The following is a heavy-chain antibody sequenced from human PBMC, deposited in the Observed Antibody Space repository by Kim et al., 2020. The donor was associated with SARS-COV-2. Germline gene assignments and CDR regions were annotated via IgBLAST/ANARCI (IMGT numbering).Heavy chain of an antibody. V-gene: IGHV3-53*01. J-gene: IGHJ5*02. CDR1: GFTVSSYY. CDR3: ATTRKVARTKFD. Sequence: GGSLRLSCAASGFTVSSYYMSWVRQAPGKGLEWVSVISNGGSTYYSAYAESRRTIISGDTNNTTHHLQNSMLAADTTAEYYATTRKVARTKFD. D-gene: IGHD2-15*01. CDR2: ISNGGST.